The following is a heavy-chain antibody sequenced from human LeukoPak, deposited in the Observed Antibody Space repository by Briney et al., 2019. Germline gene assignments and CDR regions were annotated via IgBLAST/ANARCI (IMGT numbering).Heavy chain of an antibody. J-gene: IGHJ4*02. Sequence: GGSLRLSCTASGFTFDDYAMHWVRQAPGKGLEWVSGISWSSGSLGYADSVKGRFIISRDNAKNCLYLQMNSLRAEDTAVYYCARWGTAGVGYDYWGQGTLVTVSS. D-gene: IGHD3-16*01. CDR2: ISWSSGSL. CDR3: ARWGTAGVGYDY. CDR1: GFTFDDYA. V-gene: IGHV3-9*01.